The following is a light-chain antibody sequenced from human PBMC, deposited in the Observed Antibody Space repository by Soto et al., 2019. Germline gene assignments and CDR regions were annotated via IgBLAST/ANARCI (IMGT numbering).Light chain of an antibody. Sequence: DIVMTQSPISLPVSPGEPASISCRSSQSLLDSDGYKYLDWYLQKPGQSPQLLIYMGSNRATGVPDRFSGSGSGTDFTLKISRVEAEDVGVYYCMQALQTGYTFGQGTRLESK. V-gene: IGKV2-28*01. CDR2: MGS. CDR1: QSLLDSDGYKY. CDR3: MQALQTGYT. J-gene: IGKJ2*01.